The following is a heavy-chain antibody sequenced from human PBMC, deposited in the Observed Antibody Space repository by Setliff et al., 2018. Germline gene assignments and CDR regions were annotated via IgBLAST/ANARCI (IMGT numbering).Heavy chain of an antibody. V-gene: IGHV4-34*01. CDR1: GGTLTDYF. J-gene: IGHJ6*03. CDR3: ARTINFLGSGTWGYMDV. D-gene: IGHD3-10*01. CDR2: IDHGGGS. Sequence: SCKTSGGTLTDYFWSWVRQPPGKRLEWIGDIDHGGGSSYNPSLQSRVTLSLDTSENECSLRLTSVTAAATAVYFCARTINFLGSGTWGYMDVWGKGTTVTVS.